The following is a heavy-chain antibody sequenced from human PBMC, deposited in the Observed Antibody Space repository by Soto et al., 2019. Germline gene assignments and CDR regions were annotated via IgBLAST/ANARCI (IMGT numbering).Heavy chain of an antibody. CDR1: GGSISSYY. V-gene: IGHV4-59*08. Sequence: QVQLQESGPGLVKPSETLSLTCTVSGGSISSYYWSWIRQPPGKGLEWIGYIYYSGSTNYNPSLKSRVPISVDTSKNQFSLKLSSVTAADTAVYYCASLDYYGSGSYYKGDAFDIWGQGTMVTVSS. J-gene: IGHJ3*02. CDR3: ASLDYYGSGSYYKGDAFDI. CDR2: IYYSGST. D-gene: IGHD3-10*01.